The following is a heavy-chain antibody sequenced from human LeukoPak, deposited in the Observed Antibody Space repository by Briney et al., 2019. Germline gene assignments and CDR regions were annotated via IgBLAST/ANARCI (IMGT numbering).Heavy chain of an antibody. CDR3: ATATGGDAGGDYYYYYGMDV. Sequence: PGGSLRLSCAASGFTVNSNYMSWVPQAPGRGLEWVSVISSGGFTSYADSVKGRFTISRDKSKNTLYLQMNSLRAEDTAVYYCATATGGDAGGDYYYYYGMDVWGQGTTVTVSS. CDR1: GFTVNSNY. J-gene: IGHJ6*02. V-gene: IGHV3-66*01. D-gene: IGHD2-21*02. CDR2: ISSGGFT.